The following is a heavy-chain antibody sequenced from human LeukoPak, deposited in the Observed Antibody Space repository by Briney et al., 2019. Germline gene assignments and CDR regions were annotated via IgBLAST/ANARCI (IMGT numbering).Heavy chain of an antibody. CDR3: ARSARYYYDSSGYSEENAFDI. CDR2: IYPGDSDT. V-gene: IGHV5-51*01. Sequence: GESLKISCKGSGYRFTSYWIGWVRQMPGKGLEWMGIIYPGDSDTRYSPSFQGQVTISADKSISTAYLQWSSLKASDTAMYYCARSARYYYDSSGYSEENAFDIWAQGTMVTVSS. D-gene: IGHD3-22*01. CDR1: GYRFTSYW. J-gene: IGHJ3*02.